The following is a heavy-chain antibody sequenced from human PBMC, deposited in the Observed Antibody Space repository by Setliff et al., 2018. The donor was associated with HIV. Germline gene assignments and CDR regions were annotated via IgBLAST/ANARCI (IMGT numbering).Heavy chain of an antibody. D-gene: IGHD6-19*01. Sequence: GASVKVSCKASGYTFTDYGVTWVRRAPGHGLEWMGWTSTYNKNTKYSQRFRDRVTMTADTSTNSVFLDVRSLRSDDTAMYFCARSVSPFDPFDIWGQGTMVTVSS. CDR2: TSTYNKNT. CDR1: GYTFTDYG. CDR3: ARSVSPFDPFDI. V-gene: IGHV1-18*04. J-gene: IGHJ3*02.